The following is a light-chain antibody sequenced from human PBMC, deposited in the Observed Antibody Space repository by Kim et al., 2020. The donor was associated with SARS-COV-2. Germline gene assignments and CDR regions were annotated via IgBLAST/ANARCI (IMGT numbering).Light chain of an antibody. CDR2: GAS. Sequence: VSPVESATLSCRASQSVSSKLAWYQQKPGQAPRLLIFGASTRATGIPSRFSGSGSGTEFTLTISSLQSEDFAVYYCHHYNNWPLTFSGGTKVDIK. V-gene: IGKV3-15*01. CDR1: QSVSSK. CDR3: HHYNNWPLT. J-gene: IGKJ4*01.